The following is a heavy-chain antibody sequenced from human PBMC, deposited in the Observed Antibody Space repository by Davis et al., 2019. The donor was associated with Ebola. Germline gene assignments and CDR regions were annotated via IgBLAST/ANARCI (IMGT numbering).Heavy chain of an antibody. CDR3: ATYPKGDTSVFDY. D-gene: IGHD5/OR15-5a*01. V-gene: IGHV3-23*01. CDR1: GIFFTSHS. Sequence: PGGSLRLSCVASGIFFTSHSMSWIRQAPGKGLEWVSTISGDDSITDYADSVKGRFTISRDNSKKTLDLEMNNLRAEDTAIYYCATYPKGDTSVFDYWGQGTRVTVSS. J-gene: IGHJ4*02. CDR2: ISGDDSIT.